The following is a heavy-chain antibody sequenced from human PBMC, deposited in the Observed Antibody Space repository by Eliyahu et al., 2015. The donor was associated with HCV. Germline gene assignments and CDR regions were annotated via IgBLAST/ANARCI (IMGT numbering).Heavy chain of an antibody. J-gene: IGHJ3*02. CDR3: AKDCSSGGYSYGWCVEAFDI. Sequence: EVQLLESGGGLVQPGGSLRLSCAASGFTFSSYAMSWVRQAPGKGLEWVSAIRGSGGSTYYADSVKGRFTISRDNSKNTLYLQMNSLRAEDTAVYYCAKDCSSGGYSYGWCVEAFDIWGQGTMVTVSS. D-gene: IGHD5-18*01. CDR1: GFTFSSYA. V-gene: IGHV3-23*01. CDR2: IRGSGGST.